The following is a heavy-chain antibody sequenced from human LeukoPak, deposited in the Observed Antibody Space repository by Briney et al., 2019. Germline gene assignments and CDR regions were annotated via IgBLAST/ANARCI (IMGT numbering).Heavy chain of an antibody. CDR1: GFTFSGHW. CDR2: IAPDGSAT. CDR3: TRSGYYNGYDY. Sequence: GGSVRLSCVASGFTFSGHWMHCVRQVPGKGLVAVARIAPDGSATTYADSVKGRFTISRDNAKNTLYLEMNSLTAEDTALYYCTRSGYYNGYDYWGQGTLVTVSS. V-gene: IGHV3-74*03. D-gene: IGHD3-10*01. J-gene: IGHJ4*02.